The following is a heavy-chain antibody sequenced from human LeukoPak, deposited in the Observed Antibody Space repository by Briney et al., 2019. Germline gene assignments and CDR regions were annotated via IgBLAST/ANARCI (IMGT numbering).Heavy chain of an antibody. CDR1: GLTFSGYA. D-gene: IGHD1-26*01. V-gene: IGHV3-53*01. Sequence: PGGSLRLSCAASGLTFSGYAMSWVRQAPGKGLEWVSVLYTGGGTYYADSVKGRFTISRDNSKNTLYLQMNSLRAEDTAVYYCARGEYSGSYVGYWGQGTLVTVSS. CDR3: ARGEYSGSYVGY. J-gene: IGHJ4*02. CDR2: LYTGGGT.